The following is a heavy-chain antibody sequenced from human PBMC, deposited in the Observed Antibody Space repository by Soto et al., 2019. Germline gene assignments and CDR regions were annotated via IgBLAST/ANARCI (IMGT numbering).Heavy chain of an antibody. J-gene: IGHJ4*02. V-gene: IGHV3-30-3*01. CDR1: VFTFSSHA. CDR2: ISSDGSNK. Sequence: GGPLSLSGAVSVFTFSSHAMPWVRQAPGKGLEWVALISSDGSNKYYADSVKGRFTTSRDNSKNTMYLQMNSLRVEDTAVYYCARDDEGGSDCDLGYWGQGALVTVSS. CDR3: ARDDEGGSDCDLGY. D-gene: IGHD1-26*01.